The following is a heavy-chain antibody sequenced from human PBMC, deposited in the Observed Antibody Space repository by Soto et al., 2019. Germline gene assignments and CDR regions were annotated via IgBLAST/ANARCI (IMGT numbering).Heavy chain of an antibody. J-gene: IGHJ4*02. CDR3: ASSALGPFDY. D-gene: IGHD3-16*01. CDR1: GGSISSSSYY. CDR2: IYYSGST. Sequence: SETLSLTCTVSGGSISSSSYYWGWIRQPPGKGLEWIGSIYYSGSTYYNPSLKSRVTISVDTSKNQFSLKLSSVTAVDTAVYYCASSALGPFDYWGQGTLVTVSS. V-gene: IGHV4-39*01.